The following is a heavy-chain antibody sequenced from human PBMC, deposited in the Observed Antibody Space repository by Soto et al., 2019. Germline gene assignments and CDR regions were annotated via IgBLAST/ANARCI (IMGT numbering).Heavy chain of an antibody. V-gene: IGHV4-30-4*01. J-gene: IGHJ4*02. CDR3: ARGPSGDKVDY. CDR1: AGTISPGAYL. D-gene: IGHD7-27*01. Sequence: SQALSVTWTVSAGTISPGAYLISWIRQSPGRGLEWIGHIYDGGSTYSNASLRSRVSMSVYTSKTQFSLDLSSVTAAVTAVYYCARGPSGDKVDYWGEGALVTVS. CDR2: IYDGGST.